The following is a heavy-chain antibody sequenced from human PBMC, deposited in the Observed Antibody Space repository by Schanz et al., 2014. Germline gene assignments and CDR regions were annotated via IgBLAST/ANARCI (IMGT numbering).Heavy chain of an antibody. Sequence: VQLAQSGGGLVQPGGSLRLSCTASGFPFSDYFMAWIRQPPGRGLEWVSYIGNGGVTIYYADSVKGRFTISRDNSKNSLYLQMNSLRAEDTAVYYCARIGGSVFDYWAQGTLXTVSS. J-gene: IGHJ4*02. V-gene: IGHV3-11*01. CDR1: GFPFSDYF. CDR3: ARIGGSVFDY. D-gene: IGHD3-10*01. CDR2: IGNGGVTI.